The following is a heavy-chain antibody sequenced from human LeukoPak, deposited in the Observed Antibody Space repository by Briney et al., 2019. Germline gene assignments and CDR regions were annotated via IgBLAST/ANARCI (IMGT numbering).Heavy chain of an antibody. D-gene: IGHD1-1*01. CDR2: IKHSGST. J-gene: IGHJ6*02. CDR1: GGSFSGYY. Sequence: PSETLSLTCAVNGGSFSGYYWSWIRQPPGKGLEWIGEIKHSGSTNYNPSLKSRVTISVDTSKNQFSLKLRSVTAADTAVYYCARGLTGTTGTGRDYYYGMDVWGQGTTVTVSS. V-gene: IGHV4-34*01. CDR3: ARGLTGTTGTGRDYYYGMDV.